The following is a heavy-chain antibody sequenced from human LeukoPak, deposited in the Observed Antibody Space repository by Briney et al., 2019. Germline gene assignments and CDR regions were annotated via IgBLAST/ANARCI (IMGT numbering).Heavy chain of an antibody. V-gene: IGHV3-21*01. CDR1: GFTFSSYN. D-gene: IGHD5-24*01. CDR3: ARGTEMATMGSWFDP. Sequence: PGGSLRLSCAASGFTFSSYNMNWVRQAPGKGLEWVSSISSSSSYIFYADSVKGRFTISRDNAKNSVYLQMNSLRAEDTAVYYCARGTEMATMGSWFDPWGQGTLVTVSS. J-gene: IGHJ5*02. CDR2: ISSSSSYI.